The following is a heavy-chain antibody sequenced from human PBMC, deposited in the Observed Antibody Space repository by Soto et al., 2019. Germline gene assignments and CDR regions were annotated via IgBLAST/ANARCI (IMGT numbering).Heavy chain of an antibody. V-gene: IGHV1-8*01. D-gene: IGHD2-2*01. J-gene: IGHJ4*02. CDR1: GYTFTSYD. CDR3: ARFVRHQLPTIDF. CDR2: MNPESRNT. Sequence: QVQLVQSGAEVKEPGASVRVSCKASGYTFTSYDINWVRQATGQGLEWMGWMNPESRNTGYAQKFQGRVTMTRDTSIRTAYMELPSLRSEDTAVYYCARFVRHQLPTIDFWGQGTLVTVSS.